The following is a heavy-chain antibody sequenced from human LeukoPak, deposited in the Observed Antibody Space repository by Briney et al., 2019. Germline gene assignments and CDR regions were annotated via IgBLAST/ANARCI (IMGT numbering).Heavy chain of an antibody. CDR3: ARENVEAVAGRGFDY. CDR1: GGSISSYY. Sequence: SETLSLTCTVSGGSISSYYWNWIRQPPGKGLEWIGEINHSGSTNYNPSLKSRVTISVDTSKNQFSLKLSSVTAADTAVYYCARENVEAVAGRGFDYWGQGTLVTVSS. D-gene: IGHD6-19*01. J-gene: IGHJ4*02. CDR2: INHSGST. V-gene: IGHV4-34*01.